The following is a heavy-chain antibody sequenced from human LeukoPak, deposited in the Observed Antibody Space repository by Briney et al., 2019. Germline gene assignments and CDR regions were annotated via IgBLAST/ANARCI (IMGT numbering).Heavy chain of an antibody. Sequence: GGSLRLSCAASGFTFSDYSMNWVRQAPGKGLEWISYVGISSGNTKYADSVKGRFTISGDSAKHSVFLQMDNLRIEDTAVYYCARDHRHAFDTWGQGTLVTVSS. CDR1: GFTFSDYS. V-gene: IGHV3-48*04. CDR2: VGISSGNT. J-gene: IGHJ4*02. CDR3: ARDHRHAFDT.